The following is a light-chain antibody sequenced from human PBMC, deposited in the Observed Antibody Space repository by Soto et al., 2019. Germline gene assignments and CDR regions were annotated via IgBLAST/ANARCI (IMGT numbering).Light chain of an antibody. Sequence: DIQMTQSPSSLSASVEDRVTITCRASQSISSYLNWYQQKPGKAPKLLIYAASSLQSGAPSRFSGSGSGTDLTLTISRLQPEDFATYYCQQSYSTPRTFGQGTKLEIK. CDR2: AAS. CDR3: QQSYSTPRT. CDR1: QSISSY. J-gene: IGKJ2*01. V-gene: IGKV1-39*01.